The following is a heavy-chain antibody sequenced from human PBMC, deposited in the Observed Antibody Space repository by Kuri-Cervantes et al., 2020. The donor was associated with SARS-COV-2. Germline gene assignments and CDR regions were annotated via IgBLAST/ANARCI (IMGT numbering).Heavy chain of an antibody. CDR3: ARDPLRADISGWARPFDY. Sequence: GESLKISCEASGFIFSDYAIGWVRQAPGKGLEWVAIISNDGRNTKFADSVKGRFTISRDNSETIVYVQMNSLRIEDTTDYFCARDPLRADISGWARPFDYWGQGTLVTVSS. J-gene: IGHJ4*02. V-gene: IGHV3-30*14. CDR2: ISNDGRNT. D-gene: IGHD6-19*01. CDR1: GFIFSDYA.